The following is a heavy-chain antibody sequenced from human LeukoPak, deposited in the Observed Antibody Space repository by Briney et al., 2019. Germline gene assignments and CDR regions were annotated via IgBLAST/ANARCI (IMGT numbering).Heavy chain of an antibody. J-gene: IGHJ6*02. V-gene: IGHV4-39*07. CDR1: GGSISSSSYY. Sequence: SETLSLTCTVSGGSISSSSYYWGWIRQPPGKGLEWIGSIYYSGSTYYNPSLKSRVTISVDTSKSQFSLKLSSVTAADTAVYYCARAGSYYDSPDVWGQGTTVTVSS. D-gene: IGHD3-22*01. CDR3: ARAGSYYDSPDV. CDR2: IYYSGST.